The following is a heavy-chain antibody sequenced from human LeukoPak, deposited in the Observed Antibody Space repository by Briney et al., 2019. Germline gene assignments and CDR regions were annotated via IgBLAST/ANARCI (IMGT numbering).Heavy chain of an antibody. J-gene: IGHJ4*02. CDR1: GGPFSGYY. CDR3: ARAERWLQFVFDY. V-gene: IGHV4-34*01. Sequence: SETLSLTCAVYGGPFSGYYWSWIRQPPGKGLEWIGEINHSGSTNYNPSLKSRVTISVDTSKNQFSLKLSSVTAADTAVYYCARAERWLQFVFDYWGQGTLVTVSS. D-gene: IGHD5-24*01. CDR2: INHSGST.